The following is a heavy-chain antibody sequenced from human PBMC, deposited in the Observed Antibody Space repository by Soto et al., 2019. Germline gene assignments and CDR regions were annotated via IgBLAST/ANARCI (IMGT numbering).Heavy chain of an antibody. CDR1: GYTLTSFY. D-gene: IGHD1-1*01. CDR3: ARSPRPTGTTLYYFDS. Sequence: ASVKVSCKASGYTLTSFYMHWMRQAPGQGLEWMGVIDPSAGSTTYAQKFKGRVRMTRDTFTSTVFMELSSLRSEDTAVYYCARSPRPTGTTLYYFDSWGQRALVTVSS. J-gene: IGHJ4*02. CDR2: IDPSAGST. V-gene: IGHV1-46*01.